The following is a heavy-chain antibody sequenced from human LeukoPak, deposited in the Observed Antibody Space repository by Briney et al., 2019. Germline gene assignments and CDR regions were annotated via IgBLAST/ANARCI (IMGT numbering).Heavy chain of an antibody. V-gene: IGHV1-2*04. CDR3: ARASGSYYSYYYGMDV. CDR2: INPNSGGT. D-gene: IGHD1-26*01. CDR1: GCTFTGYY. J-gene: IGHJ6*02. Sequence: ASVKVSCKASGCTFTGYYMHWVRQAPGQGLEWMGWINPNSGGTNYAQKFQGWVTMTRDTSISTAYMELSRLRSDDTAVYYCARASGSYYSYYYGMDVWGQGTTVTVSS.